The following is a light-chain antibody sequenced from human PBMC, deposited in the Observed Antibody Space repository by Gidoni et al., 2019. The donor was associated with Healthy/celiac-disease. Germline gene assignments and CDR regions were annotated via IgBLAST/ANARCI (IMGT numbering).Light chain of an antibody. V-gene: IGKV4-1*01. CDR2: WAS. CDR3: QQYYTTPWT. Sequence: DIVMTHSPASLPVSLGEKATINCKSSQSVLYSSNNKNYLAWYQQNPGQPPKLLIYWASTRESGAPDRCSGRGCGADSTLIISRLQAEDVAVYYSQQYYTTPWTFXQXTKVEIK. J-gene: IGKJ1*01. CDR1: QSVLYSSNNKNY.